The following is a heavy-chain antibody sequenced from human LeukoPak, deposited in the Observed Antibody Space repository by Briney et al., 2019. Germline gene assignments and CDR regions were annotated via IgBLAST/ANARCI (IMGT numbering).Heavy chain of an antibody. CDR3: ARGQRYSNPFFYYYGMDV. J-gene: IGHJ6*02. Sequence: PSETLSLTCAVYGGSFSGYYWSWIRQPPGKGLEWIGEINHSGSTNYNPSLKSRVTISVDTSKNQFSLKLSSVTAADTAVYYCARGQRYSNPFFYYYGMDVRGQGTTVTVSS. CDR1: GGSFSGYY. CDR2: INHSGST. D-gene: IGHD4-11*01. V-gene: IGHV4-34*01.